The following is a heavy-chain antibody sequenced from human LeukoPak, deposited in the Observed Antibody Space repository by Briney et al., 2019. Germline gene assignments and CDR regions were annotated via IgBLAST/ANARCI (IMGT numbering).Heavy chain of an antibody. J-gene: IGHJ6*02. V-gene: IGHV1-69*13. CDR2: IIPIFGTA. Sequence: SVKVSCKASGGTFISYAISWVRQAPGQGLEWMGGIIPIFGTANYAQKFQGRVTITADESTSTAYMELSSLRSEDTAVYYCARDPRVVTAPEMATIRTYGMDVWGQGTTVTVSS. D-gene: IGHD5-24*01. CDR3: ARDPRVVTAPEMATIRTYGMDV. CDR1: GGTFISYA.